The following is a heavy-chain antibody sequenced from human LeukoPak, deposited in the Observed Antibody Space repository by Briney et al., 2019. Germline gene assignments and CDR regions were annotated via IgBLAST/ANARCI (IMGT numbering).Heavy chain of an antibody. J-gene: IGHJ4*02. V-gene: IGHV3-23*01. CDR2: ISGSGGST. CDR1: RFTLSSYA. CDR3: AKDRRYYDSSGYPDFDY. Sequence: PGGALRLSCAASRFTLSSYAMSWVRQAPGKGLEWVSAISGSGGSTYYAHSVKGRFTISRDNFKNTVYLQMNSLRAEDKAVYYCAKDRRYYDSSGYPDFDYWGQGTLVTVSS. D-gene: IGHD3-22*01.